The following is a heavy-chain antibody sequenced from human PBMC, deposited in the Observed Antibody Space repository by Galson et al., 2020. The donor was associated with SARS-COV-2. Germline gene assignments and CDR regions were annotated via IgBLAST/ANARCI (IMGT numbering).Heavy chain of an antibody. CDR3: ASQLLWFGELSGFDY. J-gene: IGHJ4*02. Sequence: GGSLRLSCAASGFTFSSYGMHWVRQAPGKGLEWVAVMWYDGSNKYYADSVKGRFTISRDNSKNTLYLQMNSLRAEDTAVYYCASQLLWFGELSGFDYWGQGTLVTVSS. D-gene: IGHD3-10*01. V-gene: IGHV3-33*01. CDR1: GFTFSSYG. CDR2: MWYDGSNK.